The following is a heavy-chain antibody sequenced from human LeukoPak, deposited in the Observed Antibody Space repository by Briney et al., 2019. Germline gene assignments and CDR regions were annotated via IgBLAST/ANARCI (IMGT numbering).Heavy chain of an antibody. CDR2: MNPNSGNT. V-gene: IGHV1-8*02. CDR1: GYTFTGYY. J-gene: IGHJ4*02. Sequence: ASVKVSCTASGYTFTGYYMHWVRQATGQGLEWMGWMNPNSGNTGYAQKFKGRVTMTRNTSINTAYMELSSLRSEDTAVYYCARAGGYCGRISCPYYFDYWGQGSLVAVSS. D-gene: IGHD2-15*01. CDR3: ARAGGYCGRISCPYYFDY.